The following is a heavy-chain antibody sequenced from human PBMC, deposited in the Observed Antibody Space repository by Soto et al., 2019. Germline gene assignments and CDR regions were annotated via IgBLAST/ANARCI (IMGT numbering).Heavy chain of an antibody. D-gene: IGHD6-13*01. V-gene: IGHV3-33*01. J-gene: IGHJ4*02. CDR2: IWYDGSNK. CDR3: ARDNGIAAAYFDY. CDR1: GFTFISYG. Sequence: GGSLRLSCAASGFTFISYGMHWVRKAPGKGLEWVAVIWYDGSNKYYADSVKGRFTISRDNSKNTLYLQMNSLRAEDTAVYYCARDNGIAAAYFDYWGQGTLVTVSS.